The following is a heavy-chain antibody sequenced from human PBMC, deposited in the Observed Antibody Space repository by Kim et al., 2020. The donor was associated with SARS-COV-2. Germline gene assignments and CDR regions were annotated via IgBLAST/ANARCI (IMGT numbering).Heavy chain of an antibody. CDR2: INSDGSST. Sequence: GGSLRLSCAASGFTFSSYWMHWVRQAPGKGLVWVSRINSDGSSTSNADSVKGRFTISRDNAKNTLYLQMNSLRAEDTAVYYCASGQYTVVTLTGYDYWGQGTLVNVSS. CDR1: GFTFSSYW. V-gene: IGHV3-74*01. CDR3: ASGQYTVVTLTGYDY. D-gene: IGHD2-15*01. J-gene: IGHJ4*02.